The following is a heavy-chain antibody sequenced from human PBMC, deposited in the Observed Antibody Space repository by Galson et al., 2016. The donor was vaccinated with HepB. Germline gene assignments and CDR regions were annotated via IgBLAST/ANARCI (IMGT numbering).Heavy chain of an antibody. CDR2: ISGSDSGT. CDR1: GFTFSSYD. Sequence: SLRLSCAASGFTFSSYDMSWVRQAPGKGLEWVSAISGSDSGTYYAHSVQGRFTISRDNSKNTLYLQMNSLRAEDTALYYCAKDPNCSGGSFYSPSPTIWGQGTLVTVSS. J-gene: IGHJ4*02. D-gene: IGHD2-15*01. CDR3: AKDPNCSGGSFYSPSPTI. V-gene: IGHV3-23*01.